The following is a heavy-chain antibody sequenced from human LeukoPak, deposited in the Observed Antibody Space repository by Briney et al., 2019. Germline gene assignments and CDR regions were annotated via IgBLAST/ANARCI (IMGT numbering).Heavy chain of an antibody. CDR2: VYTDGTTT. D-gene: IGHD4-23*01. Sequence: GGSLRLSCAASGFIFSSYWMHWVRQVPGKGLVWVSRVYTDGTTTDFADSVKGRFTVSGDNAKNTLYLQMDSLRAEDTAMYYCARSVVSTYWYFDPWGRGTLVTVSS. J-gene: IGHJ2*01. CDR1: GFIFSSYW. CDR3: ARSVVSTYWYFDP. V-gene: IGHV3-74*01.